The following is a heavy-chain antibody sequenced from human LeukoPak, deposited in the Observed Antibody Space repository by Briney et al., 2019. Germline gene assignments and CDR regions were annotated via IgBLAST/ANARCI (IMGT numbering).Heavy chain of an antibody. V-gene: IGHV3-21*01. CDR2: ISSSSSYI. CDR3: ARDPLAQLWFID. D-gene: IGHD5-18*01. CDR1: GFTFSSYS. J-gene: IGHJ4*02. Sequence: GGSLRLSCAASGFTFSSYSMNWVRQAPGKGLEWVSSISSSSSYIYYADPVKGRFTISRDNAKNSLYLQMNSLRAEDTAVYYCARDPLAQLWFIDWGQGTLVTVSS.